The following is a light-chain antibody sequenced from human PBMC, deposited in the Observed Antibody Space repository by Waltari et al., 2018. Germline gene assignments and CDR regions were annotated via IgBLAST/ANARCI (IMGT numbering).Light chain of an antibody. J-gene: IGKJ2*01. CDR3: QQSLKT. V-gene: IGKV1-39*01. CDR1: QNINNF. CDR2: GAS. Sequence: DIQMTQSPSSLSASAGDRVTITCRASQNINNFLNWYQQKPGKAPTLLIYGASTLQSGVPSRFSGSGSGTDFTLTISSLQPEDFATDYCQQSLKTFGQGTRLEI.